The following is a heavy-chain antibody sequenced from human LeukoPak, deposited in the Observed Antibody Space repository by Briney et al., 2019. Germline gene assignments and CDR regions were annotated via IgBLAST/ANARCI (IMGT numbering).Heavy chain of an antibody. V-gene: IGHV4-34*01. D-gene: IGHD1-1*01. CDR3: ARAPQLTLEYYFDY. J-gene: IGHJ4*02. CDR2: INHSGST. Sequence: SETLSLTCAVYGGSFSGYYWSWIRQPPGKGLEWIGEINHSGSTNYNPSLKSRVTISVDTSKNQFSLKLGSVTAADTAVYYCARAPQLTLEYYFDYCGQGTLVTVSS. CDR1: GGSFSGYY.